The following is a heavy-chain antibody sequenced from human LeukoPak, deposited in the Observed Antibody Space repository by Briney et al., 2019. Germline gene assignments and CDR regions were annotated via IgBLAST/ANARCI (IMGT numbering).Heavy chain of an antibody. V-gene: IGHV1-69*13. CDR2: IIPVFGTS. D-gene: IGHD2-2*02. CDR1: GGTFSSYA. Sequence: SVKVSCKASGGTFSSYAISWVRQAPGQGLEWMGGIIPVFGTSNYAQKFQGRVTITADESTRTAYMELSSLRSEDTAVYYCARVTGGRYCSTTSCYMKGWFDPWGQGTLVTVSS. CDR3: ARVTGGRYCSTTSCYMKGWFDP. J-gene: IGHJ5*02.